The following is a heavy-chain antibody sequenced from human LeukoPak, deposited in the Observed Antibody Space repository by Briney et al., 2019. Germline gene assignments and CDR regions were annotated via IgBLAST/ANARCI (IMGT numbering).Heavy chain of an antibody. CDR2: IRFDGRRK. CDR3: AGEAYGDNPYWHFDL. D-gene: IGHD4-17*01. J-gene: IGHJ2*01. Sequence: GGSLRLSCAASGFTFSNYGMHWVRQAPGQGVEWVAVIRFDGRRKYYADSVKGRFTISRDNSQNTLYLQMNSLRVEDAGVYYCAGEAYGDNPYWHFDLWGRGTLVTVSS. CDR1: GFTFSNYG. V-gene: IGHV3-33*01.